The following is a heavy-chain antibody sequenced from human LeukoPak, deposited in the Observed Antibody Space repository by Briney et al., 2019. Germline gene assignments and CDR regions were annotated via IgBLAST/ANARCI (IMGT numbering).Heavy chain of an antibody. CDR1: GYSISSGYY. CDR3: ARGYQLLSYYFDY. J-gene: IGHJ4*02. V-gene: IGHV4-38-2*02. D-gene: IGHD2-2*01. CDR2: IYHSGST. Sequence: SETLSLTCTVSGYSISSGYYWGWIRQPPGKGLEWIGSIYHSGSTYYNPSLKSRVTISVDTSKNQFSLKLSSVTAADTAVYHCARGYQLLSYYFDYWGQGTLVTVSS.